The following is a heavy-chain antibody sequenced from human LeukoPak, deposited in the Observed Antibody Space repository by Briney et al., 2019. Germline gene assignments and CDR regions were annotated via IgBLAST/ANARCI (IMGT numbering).Heavy chain of an antibody. CDR3: ASSRDGYNLDY. Sequence: ASVKVSCXASGYTFTGYYMHWVRQAPGQGLEWMGIINPSGGSTSYAQKFQGRVTMTRDTSTSTVYMELSSLRSEDTAVYYCASSRDGYNLDYWGQGTLVTVSS. CDR2: INPSGGST. J-gene: IGHJ4*02. CDR1: GYTFTGYY. D-gene: IGHD5-24*01. V-gene: IGHV1-46*03.